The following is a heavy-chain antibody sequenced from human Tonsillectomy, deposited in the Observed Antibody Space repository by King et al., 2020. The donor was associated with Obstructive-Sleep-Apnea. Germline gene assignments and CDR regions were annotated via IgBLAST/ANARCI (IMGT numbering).Heavy chain of an antibody. CDR1: GFTFSKTW. CDR2: IKSKNDGGTI. D-gene: IGHD3-10*01. CDR3: TPDPRD. Sequence: VQLVESGGGLVKPGGSLRLSCEASGFTFSKTWMSWVRQAPGKGLEWIGRIKSKNDGGTIDYAAPVKGSFIISRDDSDSTVYLQMNSLKTEDTAVYYCTPDPRDWGQGTLVTVSA. J-gene: IGHJ4*02. V-gene: IGHV3-15*01.